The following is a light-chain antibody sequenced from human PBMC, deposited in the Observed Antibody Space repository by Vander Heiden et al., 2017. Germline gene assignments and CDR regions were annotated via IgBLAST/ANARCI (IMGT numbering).Light chain of an antibody. CDR3: QQYYTFPLT. J-gene: IGKJ4*01. CDR2: WAS. CDR1: QNLLYNSNNKNY. Sequence: DIVMTQSPDSLAVSLGERATIHCKSSQNLLYNSNNKNYLAWFQQKAGQPPKLLIYWASTRESGVPDRCSGSGSGTDFTLTSSSLQAEDVAVYYCQQYYTFPLTFGGGTKVEIK. V-gene: IGKV4-1*01.